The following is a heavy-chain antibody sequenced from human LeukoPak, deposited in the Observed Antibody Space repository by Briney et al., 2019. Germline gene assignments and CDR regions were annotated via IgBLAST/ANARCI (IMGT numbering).Heavy chain of an antibody. V-gene: IGHV4-61*01. CDR1: GGSISSSSYY. J-gene: IGHJ5*02. D-gene: IGHD6-13*01. CDR2: IYYTGST. CDR3: ARSSSWYAWFDP. Sequence: SETLSLTCTVSGGSISSSSYYWSWIRQPPGKGLEWIGYIYYTGSTNYNPSLKSRVTISVDTSKNQFSLKLSSVTAADTAVYYCARSSSWYAWFDPWGQGALVTVSS.